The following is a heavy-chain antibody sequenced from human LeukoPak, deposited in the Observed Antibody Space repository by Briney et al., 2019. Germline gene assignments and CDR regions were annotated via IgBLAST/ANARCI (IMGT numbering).Heavy chain of an antibody. CDR2: IIPILGTA. CDR1: GGTFSSYA. J-gene: IGHJ3*02. V-gene: IGHV1-69*11. Sequence: SVKVSCKASGGTFSSYAISWVRQAPGQGLEWMGRIIPILGTANYAQKFQGRVTITTDESTSTAYMELSSLRSEDTAVYYCAREVVVVVAATQGAFDIWGQGTMVTVSS. D-gene: IGHD2-15*01. CDR3: AREVVVVVAATQGAFDI.